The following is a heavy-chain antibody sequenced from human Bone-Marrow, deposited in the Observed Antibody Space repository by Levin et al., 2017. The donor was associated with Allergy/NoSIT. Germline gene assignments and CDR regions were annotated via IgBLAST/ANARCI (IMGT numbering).Heavy chain of an antibody. D-gene: IGHD3-22*01. CDR2: INSRSSAS. CDR1: GFTFSRYR. CDR3: ARDHSYYDSSAHGY. Sequence: GASVKVSCAASGFTFSRYRMNWLRQAPGKGLEWVSFINSRSSASHYADSVKGRFTISRENAKNSLYLQMNSLRVEDTAVYYCARDHSYYDSSAHGYWGQGTLVTVSS. V-gene: IGHV3-48*01. J-gene: IGHJ4*02.